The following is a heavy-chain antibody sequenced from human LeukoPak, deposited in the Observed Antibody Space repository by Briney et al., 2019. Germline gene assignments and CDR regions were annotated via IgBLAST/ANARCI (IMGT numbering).Heavy chain of an antibody. D-gene: IGHD2-8*02. J-gene: IGHJ5*02. CDR2: INSDGSRT. CDR1: KFSFSAYW. V-gene: IGHV3-74*01. CDR3: ARVLTGSWDWFDP. Sequence: GGSLRLSCAASKFSFSAYWMHWVRQAPGKGLVWVSRINSDGSRTNYADSVKGRFTISRDSAKNTLYLQMNSLRAEDTAVYYCARVLTGSWDWFDPWGQGTLVTVSS.